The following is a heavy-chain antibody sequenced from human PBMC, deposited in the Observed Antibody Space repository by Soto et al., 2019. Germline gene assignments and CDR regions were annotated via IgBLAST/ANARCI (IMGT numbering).Heavy chain of an antibody. J-gene: IGHJ4*02. CDR3: ARTPKSSPYYFDY. CDR1: GFTFSSYG. CDR2: IWYDGSNK. V-gene: IGHV3-33*01. Sequence: QVQLVESGGGVVQPGRSLRLSCAASGFTFSSYGMHWVRQAPGKGLEWVAVIWYDGSNKYYADSVKGRFTISRDNSKNTLYLPMNSLGAEDTAVYYCARTPKSSPYYFDYWGQGTLVTVSS.